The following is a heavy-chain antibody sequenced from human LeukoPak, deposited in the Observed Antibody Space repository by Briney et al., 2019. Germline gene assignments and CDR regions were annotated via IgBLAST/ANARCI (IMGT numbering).Heavy chain of an antibody. CDR2: ISGSGGST. J-gene: IGHJ4*02. CDR1: GFTFSDYY. V-gene: IGHV3-23*01. CDR3: ARDRGYFDY. Sequence: TGGSLRLSCAASGFTFSDYYMSWIRQAPGEGLEWVSAISGSGGSTYYADSVKGRFTISRDNSKNTLYLQMNSLRAEDTAVYYCARDRGYFDYWGQGTLVTVSS.